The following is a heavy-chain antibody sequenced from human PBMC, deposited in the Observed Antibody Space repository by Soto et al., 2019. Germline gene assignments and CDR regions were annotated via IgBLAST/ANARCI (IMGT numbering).Heavy chain of an antibody. D-gene: IGHD3-10*01. CDR1: GFTFSSYW. CDR3: ARDRWFGELFPDYYYYYGMDV. V-gene: IGHV3-7*04. J-gene: IGHJ6*04. Sequence: EVQLVESGGGLVQPGGSLRLSCAASGFTFSSYWMSWVRQAPGKGLEWVANIKQDGSEKYYVDSVKGRFTISRDNAKNSLYLQMNSLRAEDTAVYYCARDRWFGELFPDYYYYYGMDVWGKGNTVTVSS. CDR2: IKQDGSEK.